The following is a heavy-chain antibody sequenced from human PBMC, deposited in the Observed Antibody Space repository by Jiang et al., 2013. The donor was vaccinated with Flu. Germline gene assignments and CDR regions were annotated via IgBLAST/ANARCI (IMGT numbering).Heavy chain of an antibody. D-gene: IGHD6-19*01. CDR3: ARIPGSSGWYVYYGMDV. CDR2: IYSGGST. CDR1: GFTVSSNY. V-gene: IGHV3-66*01. Sequence: VQLLESGGGLVQPGGSLRLSCAASGFTVSSNYMSWVRQAPGKGLEWVSVIYSGGSTYYADSVKGRFTISRDNSKNTLYLQMNSLRAEDTAVYYCARIPGSSGWYVYYGMDVWGQGTTVTVSS. J-gene: IGHJ6*02.